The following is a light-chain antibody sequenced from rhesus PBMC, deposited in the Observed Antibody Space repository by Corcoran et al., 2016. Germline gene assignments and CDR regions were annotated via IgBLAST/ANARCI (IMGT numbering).Light chain of an antibody. CDR3: QQRHSYPLT. J-gene: IGKJ4*01. CDR1: QGISSS. Sequence: DIQLTQSPSSLSASVGDRVTITCRASQGISSSLAWYQQKSGKAPKLLIDDASNLQRWVPSRFSGSGSGTEFSLTISSLQPEDFATYYCQQRHSYPLTFGGGTKVEIK. V-gene: IGKV1-38*01. CDR2: DAS.